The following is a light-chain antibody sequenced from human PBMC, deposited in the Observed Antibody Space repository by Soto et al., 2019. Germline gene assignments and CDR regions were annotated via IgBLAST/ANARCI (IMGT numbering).Light chain of an antibody. V-gene: IGKV3-20*01. CDR1: QSVSSSN. Sequence: IVWTQSPGTLSLSPGYRATLYFMASQSVSSSNLAWYQQKRGQSPRLLIYGASSRATGIPDRFSGSGSGPDFTLTISRLEPEDFAVYFCQHYGSSPWTFGQGTKVDIK. CDR3: QHYGSSPWT. CDR2: GAS. J-gene: IGKJ1*01.